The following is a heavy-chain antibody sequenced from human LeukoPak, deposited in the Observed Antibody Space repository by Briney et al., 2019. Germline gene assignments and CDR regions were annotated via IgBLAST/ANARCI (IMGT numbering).Heavy chain of an antibody. V-gene: IGHV4-34*01. J-gene: IGHJ5*02. CDR3: ARVYVTVVRGSWSDP. CDR2: INHSGST. D-gene: IGHD3-10*01. CDR1: GGSLSGYS. Sequence: PSETLSLTCAVNGGSLSGYSWSWIRQPPGKGLEWIGEINHSGSTNYNASLTSRVTISADTSQNQFSLKLRSVTAADTAVYYCARVYVTVVRGSWSDPWGQGTLVTVSS.